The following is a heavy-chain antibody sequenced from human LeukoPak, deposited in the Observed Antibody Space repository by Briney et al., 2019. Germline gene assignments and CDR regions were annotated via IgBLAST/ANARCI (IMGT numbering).Heavy chain of an antibody. CDR3: ARPSVSEHRYGGSPHYYGMDV. Sequence: GGSLRLSCAASGFTDRSNYMTWVRQAPGKGLEWVSVIYSDGSTNYADSVKGRFTISRDNSENTLYLQMNSLRAEDTAVYYCARPSVSEHRYGGSPHYYGMDVWGQGTTVTVSS. V-gene: IGHV3-66*04. CDR1: GFTDRSNY. CDR2: IYSDGST. J-gene: IGHJ6*02. D-gene: IGHD5-18*01.